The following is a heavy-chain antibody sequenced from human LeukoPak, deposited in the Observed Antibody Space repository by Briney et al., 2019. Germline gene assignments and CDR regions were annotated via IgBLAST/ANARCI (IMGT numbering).Heavy chain of an antibody. V-gene: IGHV3-21*01. CDR1: GFTFSSYS. Sequence: GGSLRLSCAAPGFTFSSYSMNWVRQAPGKGLEWVSSISSSSSYIYYADSVKGRFTISRDNAKNSLYLQMNSLRAEDTAVYYCARDRLRYCSGGSCSTDYWGQGTLVTVSS. D-gene: IGHD2-15*01. CDR3: ARDRLRYCSGGSCSTDY. CDR2: ISSSSSYI. J-gene: IGHJ4*02.